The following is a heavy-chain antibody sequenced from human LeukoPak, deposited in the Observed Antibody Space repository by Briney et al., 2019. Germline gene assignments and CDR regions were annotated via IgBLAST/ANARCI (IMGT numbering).Heavy chain of an antibody. CDR2: ISGSGGST. Sequence: QTGGSLRLSCEASGFSVSSNYMSWVRQAPGKGLEWVSAISGSGGSTYYADSVKGRFTISRDNSKNTLYLQMNSLRAEDTAVYYCAKVPMPLIYYDSSGPDYFDYWGQGTLVTVSS. D-gene: IGHD3-22*01. J-gene: IGHJ4*02. V-gene: IGHV3-23*01. CDR3: AKVPMPLIYYDSSGPDYFDY. CDR1: GFSVSSNY.